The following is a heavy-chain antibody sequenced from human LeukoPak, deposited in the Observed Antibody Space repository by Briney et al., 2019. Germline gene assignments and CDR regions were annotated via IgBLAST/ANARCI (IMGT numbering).Heavy chain of an antibody. Sequence: GGSLRLSCAASGFTFSSYWMHWVRHAPGKGLAWVSRIKSDGSSTRYADSVKGRFTISRDNAKNTLYLQMNSLRAEDTAVYYCARDKGTSMVPEFDYWGQGTQVTVSS. J-gene: IGHJ4*02. CDR1: GFTFSSYW. CDR3: ARDKGTSMVPEFDY. CDR2: IKSDGSST. D-gene: IGHD5-18*01. V-gene: IGHV3-74*01.